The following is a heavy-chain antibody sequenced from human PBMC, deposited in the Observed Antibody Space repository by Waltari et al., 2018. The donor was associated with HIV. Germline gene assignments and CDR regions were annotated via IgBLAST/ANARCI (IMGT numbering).Heavy chain of an antibody. CDR1: GFTFTSYA. CDR3: ARDVSRYSSSWYSHYNGMDV. J-gene: IGHJ6*02. Sequence: QVQLVESGGGVVQPGRSLRLSCAASGFTFTSYAMHWVRQAPGKGLECVAVISYDGSNKYYADSVKGRFTISRDNSKNTLYLQMNSLRAEDTALYYCARDVSRYSSSWYSHYNGMDVWGQGTTVTVSS. V-gene: IGHV3-30*04. CDR2: ISYDGSNK. D-gene: IGHD6-13*01.